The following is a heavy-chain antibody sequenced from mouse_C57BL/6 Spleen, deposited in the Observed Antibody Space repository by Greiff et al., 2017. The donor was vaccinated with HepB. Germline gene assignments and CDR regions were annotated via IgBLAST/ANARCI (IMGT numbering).Heavy chain of an antibody. J-gene: IGHJ4*01. CDR2: IDPSDSYT. Sequence: VQLQQSGAELVRPGTSVKLSCKASGYTFTSYWMHWVKQRPGQGLEWIGVIDPSDSYTNYNQKFKGKATLTVDTSSSTAYMQLSSLTSEDSAVYYCAREAMDYWGQGTSVTVSS. V-gene: IGHV1-59*01. CDR3: AREAMDY. CDR1: GYTFTSYW.